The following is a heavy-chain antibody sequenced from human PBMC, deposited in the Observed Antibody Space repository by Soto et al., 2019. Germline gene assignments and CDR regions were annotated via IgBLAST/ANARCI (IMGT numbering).Heavy chain of an antibody. V-gene: IGHV3-9*01. CDR1: GFTFDDYA. J-gene: IGHJ3*02. D-gene: IGHD1-1*01. Sequence: GGSLRLSCAASGFTFDDYAMHWVRQAPGKGLEWVSGISWNSGSIGYADSVKGRFTISRDNAKNSLYLQMNSLRAEDTALYYCAKDIENNWNDIAYAFDIWGQGTMVTVSS. CDR3: AKDIENNWNDIAYAFDI. CDR2: ISWNSGSI.